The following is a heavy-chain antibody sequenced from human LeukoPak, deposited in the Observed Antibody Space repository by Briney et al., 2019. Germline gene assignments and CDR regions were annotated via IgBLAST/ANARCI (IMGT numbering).Heavy chain of an antibody. CDR2: INPNSGGT. J-gene: IGHJ5*02. CDR1: GYTFTGYY. V-gene: IGHV1-2*02. D-gene: IGHD3-10*01. CDR3: ARVLGSGRNWFDP. Sequence: ASVKVSCKASGYTFTGYYMHWVRQAPGQGLEWMGWINPNSGGTNYAQQFQGRVTMTRDTSISTAYMELSRLRSDDTAVYYCARVLGSGRNWFDPWGQGTLVTVSS.